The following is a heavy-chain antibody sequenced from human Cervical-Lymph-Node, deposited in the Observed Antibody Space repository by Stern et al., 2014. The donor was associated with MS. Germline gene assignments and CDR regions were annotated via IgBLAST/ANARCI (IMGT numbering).Heavy chain of an antibody. J-gene: IGHJ4*02. V-gene: IGHV3-21*01. CDR3: ARARVGDYARSPHLDS. CDR2: ISNNSTHS. CDR1: GFTFSHYS. Sequence: VQLVQSGGGLVKPGESLRLSCDASGFTFSHYSINWVRQAPGKGLEWISSISNNSTHSSCAVSVEGRFTISRDSAKDSVSLHMVSLRAEDTAVYYCARARVGDYARSPHLDSWGQGTLVTVSS. D-gene: IGHD4-17*01.